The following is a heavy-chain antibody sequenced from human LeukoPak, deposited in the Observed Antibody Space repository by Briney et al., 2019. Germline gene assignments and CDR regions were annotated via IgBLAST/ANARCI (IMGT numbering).Heavy chain of an antibody. V-gene: IGHV3-15*01. CDR1: GFTFSNAW. CDR3: TNDISTGWEDGKYYYYGMDV. Sequence: GESLRLSCAAPGFTFSNAWMSWVRQAPGKGLEWVGRIKRKTDGGTTDYAAPVKGRLTISRDDSKNTLYLQMNSLKTEDTAVYYCTNDISTGWEDGKYYYYGMDVWGKGTTVTVSS. D-gene: IGHD3-9*01. J-gene: IGHJ6*04. CDR2: IKRKTDGGTT.